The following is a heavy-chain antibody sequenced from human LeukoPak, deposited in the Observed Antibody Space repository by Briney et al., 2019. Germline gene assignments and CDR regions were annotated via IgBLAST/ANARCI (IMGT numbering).Heavy chain of an antibody. D-gene: IGHD1-26*01. V-gene: IGHV4-30-4*08. CDR1: GGSISSSSYY. J-gene: IGHJ4*02. CDR2: IFSSGGT. Sequence: SETLSLTCTVSGGSISSSSYYWTWIRQPPGKGLEWIGYIFSSGGTYYNPSLKSRVTISLDTSKNQFSLKLTSVTAADTAVYYCARGYSGSYYQFDYWGQGTLVTVSS. CDR3: ARGYSGSYYQFDY.